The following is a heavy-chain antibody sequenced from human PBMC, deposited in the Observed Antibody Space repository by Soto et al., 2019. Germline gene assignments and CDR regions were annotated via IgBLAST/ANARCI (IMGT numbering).Heavy chain of an antibody. CDR1: GFTFCSYS. CDR3: ARLHIAARNYYGMDV. J-gene: IGHJ6*02. V-gene: IGHV3-48*02. Sequence: GGSLRLSCAASGFTFCSYSLNWVRQAPGKGLERVSYISSSSSTIYYADSVKGRFTISRDNAKNSLYLQMNSLRDEDTAVYYCARLHIAARNYYGMDVWGQGTTVTVSS. D-gene: IGHD6-6*01. CDR2: ISSSSSTI.